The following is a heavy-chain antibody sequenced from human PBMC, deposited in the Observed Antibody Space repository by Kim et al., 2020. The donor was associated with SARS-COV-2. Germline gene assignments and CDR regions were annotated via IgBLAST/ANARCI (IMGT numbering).Heavy chain of an antibody. V-gene: IGHV3-30*18. CDR3: AKEIGSGLPLED. CDR2: VGHDGSLQ. J-gene: IGHJ4*02. D-gene: IGHD3-3*01. CDR1: GFTFSNHG. Sequence: GGSLRLSCAASGFTFSNHGMHWVRQAPGKGLDWVAVVGHDGSLQFYADSAKGRFTISRDNSRNTLYLHMSSLRVDDTAVYYCAKEIGSGLPLEDWGQGTL.